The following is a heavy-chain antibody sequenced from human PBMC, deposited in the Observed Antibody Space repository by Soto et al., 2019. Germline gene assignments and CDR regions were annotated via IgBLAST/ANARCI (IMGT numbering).Heavy chain of an antibody. CDR3: ARVLVFYGGFDP. CDR1: GFTFDDYA. D-gene: IGHD2-21*02. CDR2: IKQDGSEK. Sequence: PGGFLRLSYAASGFTFDDYAMHWVRQAPGKGLEWVANIKQDGSEKYYVDSVKGRFTISRDNAKNSLYLQMNSLRAEDTAVYYCARVLVFYGGFDPWGQGTLVTVSS. V-gene: IGHV3-7*03. J-gene: IGHJ5*02.